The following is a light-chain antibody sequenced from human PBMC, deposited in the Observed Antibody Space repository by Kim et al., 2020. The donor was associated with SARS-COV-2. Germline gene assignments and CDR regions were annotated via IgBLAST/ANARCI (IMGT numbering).Light chain of an antibody. CDR1: SNNVGYQG. J-gene: IGLJ3*02. V-gene: IGLV10-54*01. CDR2: RDN. CDR3: SAWDSSLSAWV. Sequence: QAGLTQPPSVSKDLRQTATLTCTGNSNNVGYQGAAWFLQHQGHPPKLLFYRDNNRPSGISERLSASRSGNTASLTITGLQPEDEADYYCSAWDSSLSAWVFGGGTKLTVL.